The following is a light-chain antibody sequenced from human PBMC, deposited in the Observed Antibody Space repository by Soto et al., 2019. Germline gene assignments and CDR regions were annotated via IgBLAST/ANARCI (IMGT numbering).Light chain of an antibody. V-gene: IGKV3-20*01. CDR3: QRYTGPPTT. Sequence: EIILTQSPDTLSLSPGERATLSCRASQTVSSNYLAWCQQRPGQAPRLLIYGASTRPAGIPDRFGGRGSGTDFTLTITRLEPEDSAVYFCQRYTGPPTTFGQGTRLEIK. CDR2: GAS. J-gene: IGKJ5*01. CDR1: QTVSSNY.